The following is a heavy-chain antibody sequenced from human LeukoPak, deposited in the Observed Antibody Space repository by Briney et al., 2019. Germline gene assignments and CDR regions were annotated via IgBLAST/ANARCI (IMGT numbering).Heavy chain of an antibody. D-gene: IGHD4-23*01. CDR1: GDSINIHHHF. J-gene: IGHJ4*02. CDR2: VNYIGST. CDR3: AREGGNFDFDS. V-gene: IGHV4-31*03. Sequence: TSETLSLTCTVSGDSINIHHHFWGWIRQHPGKGLEWIGYVNYIGSTFYNPSLKSRVTISLDTSKNQISLNLTTVTAADAAAYYCAREGGNFDFDSWGQGSLVTVSS.